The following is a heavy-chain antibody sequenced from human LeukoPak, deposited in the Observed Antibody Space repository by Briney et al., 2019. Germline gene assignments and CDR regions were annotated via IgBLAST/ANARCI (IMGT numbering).Heavy chain of an antibody. CDR1: GDSITGGSYY. CDR3: AREDLASPTTYWFDS. Sequence: SETLSLTCIVAGDSITGGSYYWRWIRQPAGKGLEWIGRVYTTGSSNYYPSLQSRLTVSLDTSRNQISLRLDSVTAADTAIYYCAREDLASPTTYWFDSWGRGIPVTVSS. J-gene: IGHJ5*01. D-gene: IGHD5-12*01. CDR2: VYTTGSS. V-gene: IGHV4-4*07.